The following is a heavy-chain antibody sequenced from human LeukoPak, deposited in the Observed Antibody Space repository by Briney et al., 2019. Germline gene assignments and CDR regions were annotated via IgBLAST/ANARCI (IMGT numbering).Heavy chain of an antibody. J-gene: IGHJ4*02. V-gene: IGHV3-48*01. CDR2: ISSSSSTI. Sequence: PGGSLRLSCAASGFTFSSYSMNWVRQAPGKGLEWVSYISSSSSTIYYAVSVKGRFTISRDNAKNSLYLQMNSLRAEDTAVYYCARDQRLRFLEWLLNWGQGTLVTVSS. D-gene: IGHD3-3*01. CDR3: ARDQRLRFLEWLLN. CDR1: GFTFSSYS.